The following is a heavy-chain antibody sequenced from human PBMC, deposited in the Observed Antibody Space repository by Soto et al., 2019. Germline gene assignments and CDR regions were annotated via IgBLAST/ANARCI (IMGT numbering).Heavy chain of an antibody. J-gene: IGHJ5*02. V-gene: IGHV3-33*01. CDR2: IWYDGSKK. CDR3: ARDRANWFDP. Sequence: QVQVVESGGGVVQPGRSLRLSCAVSGFTYTNYGMHWVRQAPGKGLEWVAVIWYDGSKKYYLDSVKGRFTISGDNSKNTLDLEMNDLRAEDTAVYYCARDRANWFDPWGQGTLVTVSS. CDR1: GFTYTNYG.